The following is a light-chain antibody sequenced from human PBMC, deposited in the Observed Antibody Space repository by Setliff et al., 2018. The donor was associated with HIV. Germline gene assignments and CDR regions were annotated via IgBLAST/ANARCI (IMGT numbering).Light chain of an antibody. V-gene: IGLV1-44*01. CDR1: SSNIGSNT. CDR2: KNN. J-gene: IGLJ1*01. Sequence: QSVLTQPPPASGTPGQRVTISCSGSSSNIGSNTVNWYQQVPGTAPKLLIYKNNQRPSGVPDRFSGSKSGTSASLAISGLQSEDEADYYCAAWDDSLSVLVFGTGTKVTV. CDR3: AAWDDSLSVLV.